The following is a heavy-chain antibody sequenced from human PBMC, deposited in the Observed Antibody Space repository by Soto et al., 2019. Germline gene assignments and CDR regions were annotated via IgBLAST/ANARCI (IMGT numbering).Heavy chain of an antibody. Sequence: SETLSLTCTVSGGSLKSGGYYWSWIRQHPGRGLEWIGYIYYTGRTYYNPSLESRVTFSVDTSKNQFSLKLSSVTAADTAVYYCARDVTRNHYCFDLWGDGTLVTVSS. J-gene: IGHJ5*02. CDR1: GGSLKSGGYY. D-gene: IGHD2-21*02. CDR2: IYYTGRT. V-gene: IGHV4-31*02. CDR3: ARDVTRNHYCFDL.